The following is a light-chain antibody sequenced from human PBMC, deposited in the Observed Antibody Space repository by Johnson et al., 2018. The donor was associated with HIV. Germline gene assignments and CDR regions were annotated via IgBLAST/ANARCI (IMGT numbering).Light chain of an antibody. Sequence: QSVLTQPPSVSAAPGQKVTISCSGSSSNIGNNYVSWYQQLPGTAPKLLIYENNKRPSGITDRFSGSKSGTSPTLGITGLQTGDEADYYCGTWDSSLSAYVFGTGTKVTVL. J-gene: IGLJ1*01. V-gene: IGLV1-51*02. CDR2: ENN. CDR3: GTWDSSLSAYV. CDR1: SSNIGNNY.